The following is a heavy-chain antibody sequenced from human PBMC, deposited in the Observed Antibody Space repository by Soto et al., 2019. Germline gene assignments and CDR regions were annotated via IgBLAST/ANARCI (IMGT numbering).Heavy chain of an antibody. Sequence: GGSLRLSCAASGITFGIYGMHRVRQAPGKGLEWLAVIWFDGSTQYYADSVKGRFTISRDNAKNTLYLQMNNLRAEDTALYYCARDPLPRGTGYFDYWGQGTQVTVSS. D-gene: IGHD3-10*01. CDR1: GITFGIYG. V-gene: IGHV3-33*01. CDR3: ARDPLPRGTGYFDY. J-gene: IGHJ4*02. CDR2: IWFDGSTQ.